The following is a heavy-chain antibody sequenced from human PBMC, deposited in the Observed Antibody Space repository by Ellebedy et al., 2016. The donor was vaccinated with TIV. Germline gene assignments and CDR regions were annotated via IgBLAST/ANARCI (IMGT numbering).Heavy chain of an antibody. CDR3: ARGKLRAPAAGSISAAPAFDY. D-gene: IGHD6-13*01. Sequence: GESLKISXAASGFTFSSYAMHWVRQAPGKGLEWVAVISYDGSNKYYADSVKGRFTISRDNSKNTLYLQMNSLRAEDTAVYYCARGKLRAPAAGSISAAPAFDYWGQGTLVTVSS. CDR1: GFTFSSYA. V-gene: IGHV3-30-3*01. CDR2: ISYDGSNK. J-gene: IGHJ4*02.